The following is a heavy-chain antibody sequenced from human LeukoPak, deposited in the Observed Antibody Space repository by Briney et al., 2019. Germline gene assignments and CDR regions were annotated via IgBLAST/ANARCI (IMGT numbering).Heavy chain of an antibody. J-gene: IGHJ4*02. CDR1: GFTLSRYW. D-gene: IGHD1-14*01. CDR2: INEDGGER. CDR3: ARGGNLEN. Sequence: GGSLRLSCAASGFTLSRYWMSWVRQAPGKGLEWVANINEDGGERHYVDTVKGRFTISRDNAKNSLYLQMNSLRAEDTAVYYCARGGNLENWGRGTLVTVST. V-gene: IGHV3-7*01.